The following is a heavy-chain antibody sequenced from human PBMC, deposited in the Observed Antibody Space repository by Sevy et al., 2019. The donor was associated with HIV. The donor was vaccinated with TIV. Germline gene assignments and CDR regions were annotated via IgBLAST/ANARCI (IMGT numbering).Heavy chain of an antibody. CDR3: ARGGPLVDVALIPWGMDV. D-gene: IGHD5-12*01. V-gene: IGHV3-7*01. J-gene: IGHJ6*02. CDR1: GFTFSNYW. Sequence: GGSLRLSCAASGFTFSNYWMNWVRQAPGKGLEWVANIKQGGNEKYYVDSVKGRFTLSRDNAKNSVSLQMNSLRAEDTAVYYCARGGPLVDVALIPWGMDVWGQGTTVTVSS. CDR2: IKQGGNEK.